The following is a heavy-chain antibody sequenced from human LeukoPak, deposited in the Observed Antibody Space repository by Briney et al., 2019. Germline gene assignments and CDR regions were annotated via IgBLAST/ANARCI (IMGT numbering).Heavy chain of an antibody. V-gene: IGHV3-48*02. Sequence: GGSLRLSCAASGFTFSSYNMNWVRQAPGKGLEWVSYASSSSSTRYYADSVKGRFTISRGNDKNSLYLQMNSLRDEDTAVYYCARDPGYCGRTSCYAVWNFDSWGQGTLVTVSS. CDR1: GFTFSSYN. J-gene: IGHJ4*02. CDR2: ASSSSSTR. CDR3: ARDPGYCGRTSCYAVWNFDS. D-gene: IGHD2-2*01.